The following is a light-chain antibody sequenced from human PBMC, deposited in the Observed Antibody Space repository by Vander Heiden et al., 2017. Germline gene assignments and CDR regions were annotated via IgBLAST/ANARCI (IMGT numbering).Light chain of an antibody. J-gene: IGLJ2*01. CDR2: EVS. CDR3: SSYTGSNNLI. V-gene: IGLV2-8*01. CDR1: SNDVGGYNY. Sequence: QSAPTQPRSASGCSGRSVTISCTGTSNDVGGYNYVSWYQHHPGKAPKLMIYEVSKRPSGVPDRFSGSKSGNTASLTVSGLQAEDEADYYCSSYTGSNNLIFGGGTKLTVL.